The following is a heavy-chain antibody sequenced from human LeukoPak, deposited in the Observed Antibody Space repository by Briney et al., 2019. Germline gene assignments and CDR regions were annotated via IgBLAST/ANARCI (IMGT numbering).Heavy chain of an antibody. CDR3: AKMGVVAARPGTFDY. Sequence: GGSLRLSCAASGFTFTSYAMSWVRQAPGKGREWVSAISGRGGSTYHADSVTGRFTISRDNSKNTLYLQMNSLRAEDTAVYYCAKMGVVAARPGTFDYWGQGTLVTVSS. CDR1: GFTFTSYA. V-gene: IGHV3-23*01. J-gene: IGHJ4*02. D-gene: IGHD6-6*01. CDR2: ISGRGGST.